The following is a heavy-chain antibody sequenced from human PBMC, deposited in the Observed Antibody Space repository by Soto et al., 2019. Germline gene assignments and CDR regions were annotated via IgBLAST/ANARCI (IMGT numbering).Heavy chain of an antibody. CDR1: GFTFSSYA. D-gene: IGHD3-3*01. Sequence: GSLRLSCAASGFTFSSYAMSWVRQAPGKGLECVSAISGSGGSTYYADSVKGRFTISRDNSKNTLYLQMNSLRAEDTAVYYCAKVSYDFWSGSNWFDPWGQGTLVTVSS. V-gene: IGHV3-23*01. CDR3: AKVSYDFWSGSNWFDP. CDR2: ISGSGGST. J-gene: IGHJ5*02.